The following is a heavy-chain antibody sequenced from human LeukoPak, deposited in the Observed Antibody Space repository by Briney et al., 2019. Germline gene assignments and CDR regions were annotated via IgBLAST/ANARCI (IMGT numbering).Heavy chain of an antibody. CDR1: GGTFSSYA. J-gene: IGHJ6*03. Sequence: ASVKVSCKASGGTFSSYAISWVRQAPGQGLEWMGGIIPIFGTANYAQKFQGRVTITTDESTSTAYMELSSLRSEDTAVYYCARAMVRGAYYYYYYMDVWDKGTTVTVS. D-gene: IGHD3-10*01. V-gene: IGHV1-69*05. CDR2: IIPIFGTA. CDR3: ARAMVRGAYYYYYYMDV.